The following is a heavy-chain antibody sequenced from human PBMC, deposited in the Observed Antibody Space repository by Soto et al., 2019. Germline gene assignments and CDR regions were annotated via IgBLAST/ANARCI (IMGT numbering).Heavy chain of an antibody. CDR1: ESFTSYA. D-gene: IGHD6-19*01. J-gene: IGHJ4*02. CDR3: ARSGKPGITVAGPIDY. CDR2: INAGNGDT. Sequence: QVQLVQSGAEVKKPGASLRVSCKASESFTSYAMKWLRQPPGKRLEWMGWINAGNGDTKYSQKFQGRVTITRDTSASTAYMELSSLRSEDTAVYYCARSGKPGITVAGPIDYWGQGTLVTVSS. V-gene: IGHV1-3*01.